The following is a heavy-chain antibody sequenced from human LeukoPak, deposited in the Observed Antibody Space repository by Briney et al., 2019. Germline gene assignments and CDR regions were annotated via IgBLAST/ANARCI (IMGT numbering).Heavy chain of an antibody. V-gene: IGHV3-30*04. D-gene: IGHD3-16*01. CDR2: ISYDGSNK. Sequence: GGSLRLSCAASGFTFSSYAMHWVRQAPGKGLEWVAVISYDGSNKYYADSVKGRFTISRDNSKNTLYLQMNSLRAEDTAVYYCAKDRRNDYVWGTGRNWFDPWGQGTLVTVSS. J-gene: IGHJ5*02. CDR3: AKDRRNDYVWGTGRNWFDP. CDR1: GFTFSSYA.